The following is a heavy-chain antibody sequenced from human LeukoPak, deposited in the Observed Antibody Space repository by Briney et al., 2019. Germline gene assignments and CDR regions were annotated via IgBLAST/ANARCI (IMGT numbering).Heavy chain of an antibody. CDR3: ARGVVAARDYYYYGMDV. CDR1: GFTFSSYG. D-gene: IGHD2-15*01. J-gene: IGHJ6*04. Sequence: GRSLRLSCAASGFTFSSYGMHWVRQAPGKGLEWVAVIWYDGSNKYYVDSVKGRFTISRDNSKNTLYLQMNSLRAEDTAVYYCARGVVAARDYYYYGMDVWGKGTTVTVSS. V-gene: IGHV3-33*01. CDR2: IWYDGSNK.